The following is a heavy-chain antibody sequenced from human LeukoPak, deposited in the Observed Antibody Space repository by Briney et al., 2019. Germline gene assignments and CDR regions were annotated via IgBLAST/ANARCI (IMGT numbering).Heavy chain of an antibody. J-gene: IGHJ4*02. Sequence: SQTLSLTCAISGDSVSSNSDAWNWIRQSPSRGLEWLGRTYYRSKWYYDYAVAVKSRISINPDTSKNQFSLQLSSVTPEDAAVYYCARDPVGGSTIFDYWGQGTLVTVSS. CDR3: ARDPVGGSTIFDY. V-gene: IGHV6-1*01. CDR1: GDSVSSNSDA. D-gene: IGHD1-26*01. CDR2: TYYRSKWYY.